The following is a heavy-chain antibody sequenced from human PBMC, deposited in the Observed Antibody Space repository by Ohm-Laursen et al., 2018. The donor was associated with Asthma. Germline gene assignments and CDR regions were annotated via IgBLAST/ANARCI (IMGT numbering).Heavy chain of an antibody. Sequence: SLRLSCTASGVAFTDSWMSWVRQLPGGSLEWVAKINPLGYEKYYMDSVRGRFTVSRDSAKNSLYLEMNSLRVEDTAVYYCVTDAWWSYVHWGLGTLVTVSS. CDR1: GVAFTDSW. J-gene: IGHJ4*02. V-gene: IGHV3-7*01. CDR2: INPLGYEK. D-gene: IGHD1-26*01. CDR3: VTDAWWSYVH.